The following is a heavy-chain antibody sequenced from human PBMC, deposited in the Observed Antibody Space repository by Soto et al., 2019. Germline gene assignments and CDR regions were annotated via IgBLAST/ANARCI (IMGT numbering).Heavy chain of an antibody. J-gene: IGHJ3*02. D-gene: IGHD2-2*01. Sequence: PSETLSLTCTVSGGSISSGGYYWSWIRQHPGKGLEWIGYIYYSGSTYYNPSLKSRVTISVDTSKNQFSLKLSSVTAADTAVYYCARVVGGYCSSTSCYGWAFDIWGQGTMVT. CDR3: ARVVGGYCSSTSCYGWAFDI. CDR1: GGSISSGGYY. CDR2: IYYSGST. V-gene: IGHV4-31*03.